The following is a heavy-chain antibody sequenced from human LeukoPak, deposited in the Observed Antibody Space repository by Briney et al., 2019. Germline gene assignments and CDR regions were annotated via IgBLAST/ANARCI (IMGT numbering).Heavy chain of an antibody. CDR2: IWNDGSNK. Sequence: PGGSLRLSCAASGFTFSSYGMYWVRQAPGKGLEWVAVIWNDGSNKYYADSVKGRFTISRDNSKNTLYLQMNSLRAEDTAVYYCARIHSLYYCDSSGYGAFDIWGQGTMVTVSS. CDR1: GFTFSSYG. J-gene: IGHJ3*02. D-gene: IGHD3-22*01. V-gene: IGHV3-33*01. CDR3: ARIHSLYYCDSSGYGAFDI.